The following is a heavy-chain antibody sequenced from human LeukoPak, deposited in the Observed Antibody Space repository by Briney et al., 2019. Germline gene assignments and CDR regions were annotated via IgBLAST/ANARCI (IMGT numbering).Heavy chain of an antibody. D-gene: IGHD3-22*01. CDR3: ARARDNYDNSGFSALEY. J-gene: IGHJ4*02. CDR2: IWYDGSNK. Sequence: PGGSLRLSCAASGFSSSYYGMHWVRQAPGKGLEWVAVIWYDGSNKNYADSVKGRFTISRDNSMNTLYLQMNSLRGEDTALYYCARARDNYDNSGFSALEYWGQGTLVTVSS. V-gene: IGHV3-33*01. CDR1: GFSSSYYG.